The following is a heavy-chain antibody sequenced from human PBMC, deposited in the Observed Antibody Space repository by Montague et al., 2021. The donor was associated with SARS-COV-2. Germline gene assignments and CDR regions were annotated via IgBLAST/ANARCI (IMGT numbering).Heavy chain of an antibody. D-gene: IGHD3-22*01. Sequence: SETLSLTCAVYGGSFSGYYWSWIRQPPGKGLEWIGEINHSGSTNYNPSLKSRVTILVDTSKNQFSLKLSSVAAADTAVYYCASFPSGYYDSSGYHIWGQGTLVTVSS. CDR1: GGSFSGYY. CDR2: INHSGST. J-gene: IGHJ4*02. V-gene: IGHV4-34*01. CDR3: ASFPSGYYDSSGYHI.